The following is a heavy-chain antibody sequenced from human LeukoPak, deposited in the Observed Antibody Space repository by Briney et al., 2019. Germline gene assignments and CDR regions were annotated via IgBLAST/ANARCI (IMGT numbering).Heavy chain of an antibody. CDR3: ARTDSWLKKNFDY. J-gene: IGHJ4*02. Sequence: ASVKVSCKASGYTFTGYYMHWVRQAPGQGLEWMGWINPNSGGTNYAQKFQGRVTMTRDTSISTAYMELSRLRSDDTAVYYCARTDSWLKKNFDYWGQGTLVTVSS. CDR2: INPNSGGT. V-gene: IGHV1-2*02. D-gene: IGHD6-13*01. CDR1: GYTFTGYY.